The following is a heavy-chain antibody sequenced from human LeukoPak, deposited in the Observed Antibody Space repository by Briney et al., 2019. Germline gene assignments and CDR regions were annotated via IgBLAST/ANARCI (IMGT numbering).Heavy chain of an antibody. CDR1: GFTFGSYS. CDR2: ISSSSSYI. Sequence: GGSLRLSCAASGFTFGSYSMNWVRQAPGKGLEWVSSISSSSSYIYYADSVKGRFTISRDNAKNSLYLQMNSLRAEDTAVYYCAGYDFWSGYFDYWGQGTLVTVSS. D-gene: IGHD3-3*01. V-gene: IGHV3-21*01. J-gene: IGHJ4*02. CDR3: AGYDFWSGYFDY.